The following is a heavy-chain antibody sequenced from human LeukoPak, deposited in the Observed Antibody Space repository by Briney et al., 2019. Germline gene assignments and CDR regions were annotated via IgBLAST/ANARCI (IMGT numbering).Heavy chain of an antibody. D-gene: IGHD2-15*01. CDR1: GFTFSSYS. V-gene: IGHV3-23*01. CDR2: ITASGTAM. CDR3: AKVGVVAATPVDY. J-gene: IGHJ4*02. Sequence: GGSLRLSCAASGFTFSSYSMNWVRQAPGKGLEWVSHITASGTAMFYADSVKGRFTISRDNSKNTLYLQMNSLRAEDTAVYYCAKVGVVAATPVDYWGQGTLVTVSS.